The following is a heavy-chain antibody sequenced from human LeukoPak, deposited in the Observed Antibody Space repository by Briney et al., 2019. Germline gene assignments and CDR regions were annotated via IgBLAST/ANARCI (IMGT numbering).Heavy chain of an antibody. D-gene: IGHD2-15*01. CDR3: AKGRGSGRLDWFDP. Sequence: SETLSLTCTVSGDSINSYYWNWIRQPPGKGLEWIGYVYNSGSTHYNPSLKSRVTISLDTSKNQFSLKLNSVTAADTAVYYCAKGRGSGRLDWFDPWGQGTLVTVSS. J-gene: IGHJ5*02. V-gene: IGHV4-59*01. CDR2: VYNSGST. CDR1: GDSINSYY.